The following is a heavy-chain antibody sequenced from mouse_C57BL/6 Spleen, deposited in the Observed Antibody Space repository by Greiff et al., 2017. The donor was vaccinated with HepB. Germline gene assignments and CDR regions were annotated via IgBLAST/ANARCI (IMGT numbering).Heavy chain of an antibody. D-gene: IGHD1-1*01. CDR1: GYTFTSYW. Sequence: QVQLQQPGAELVRPGSSVKLSCKASGYTFTSYWMHWVKQRPIQGLEWIGNIDPSDSETHYNQKFKDKATLTVDKSSSPAYMQLSSLTSEDSAVYYCARHGSSPHWYFDVWGTGTTVTVSS. CDR3: ARHGSSPHWYFDV. J-gene: IGHJ1*03. CDR2: IDPSDSET. V-gene: IGHV1-52*01.